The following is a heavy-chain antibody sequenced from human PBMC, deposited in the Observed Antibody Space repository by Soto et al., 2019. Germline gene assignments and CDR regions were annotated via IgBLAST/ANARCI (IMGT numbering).Heavy chain of an antibody. CDR3: ATGGNSGTDY. CDR2: ISSSSSYI. CDR1: GFTFSSYS. Sequence: GSLRLSCAASGFTFSSYSMNWVRQAPGKGPEWVSSISSSSSYIYYADSVKGRFTISRDNAKNSLYLQMNSLRAEDTAVYYCATGGNSGTDYWGQGTLVTVSS. J-gene: IGHJ4*02. D-gene: IGHD2-21*02. V-gene: IGHV3-21*01.